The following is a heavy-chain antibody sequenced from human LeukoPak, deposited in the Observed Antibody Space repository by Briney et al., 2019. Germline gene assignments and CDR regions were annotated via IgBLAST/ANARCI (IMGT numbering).Heavy chain of an antibody. CDR2: IYYSGST. CDR1: GGSISTYY. D-gene: IGHD3-22*01. J-gene: IGHJ4*02. CDR3: ASSLYYDSTFDY. Sequence: SETLSLTCSVSGGSISTYYWSWIRQPPGKGLEWIGYIYYSGSTNYNPSLKSRVTISLDTSKNQFSLKLSSVTAADTAVYYCASSLYYDSTFDYWGQGTLVTVSS. V-gene: IGHV4-59*01.